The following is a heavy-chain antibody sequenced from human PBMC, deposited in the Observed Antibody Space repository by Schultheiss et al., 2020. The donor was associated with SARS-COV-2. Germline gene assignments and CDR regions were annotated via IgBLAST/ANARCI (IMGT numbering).Heavy chain of an antibody. CDR3: ASPYYYDSSGPNPLDAFDI. D-gene: IGHD3-22*01. CDR1: GFTFSSYA. CDR2: ISWNSGSI. Sequence: GGSLRLSCAASGFTFSSYAMSWVRQAPGKGLEWVSGISWNSGSIGYADSVKGRFTISRDNSKNSLYLQMNSLRAEDTAVYYCASPYYYDSSGPNPLDAFDIWGQGTMVTVSS. V-gene: IGHV3-23*01. J-gene: IGHJ3*02.